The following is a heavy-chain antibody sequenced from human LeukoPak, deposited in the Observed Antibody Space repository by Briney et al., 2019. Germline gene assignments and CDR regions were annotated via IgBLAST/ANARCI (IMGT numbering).Heavy chain of an antibody. CDR1: GGSISSYY. CDR3: ARGSGLGTYALDY. Sequence: PSETLSLTCTVSGGSISSYYCTWIRQPAGKGLEWIGSIYTSGSTNYNPSLKSQVTMSKDASKNQFSLKLSSVTAADTAVYYCARGSGLGTYALDYWGQGTLVTVSS. V-gene: IGHV4-4*07. J-gene: IGHJ4*02. CDR2: IYTSGST. D-gene: IGHD3-16*01.